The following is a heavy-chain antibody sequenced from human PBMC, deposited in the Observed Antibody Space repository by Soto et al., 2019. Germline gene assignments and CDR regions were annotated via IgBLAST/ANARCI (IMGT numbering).Heavy chain of an antibody. CDR2: MNPNNGYT. CDR1: GYTFTSYD. Sequence: QVQLVQSGAEVKKPGASVKVSCKTSGYTFTSYDIHWVRQATGQGLEWMGWMNPNNGYTDYAQKFQGRVTMTRDTSLRTAYMELSSLTSDDTAVYYCARGRGWRDYWGQGTLVTVSS. D-gene: IGHD6-19*01. V-gene: IGHV1-8*01. J-gene: IGHJ4*02. CDR3: ARGRGWRDY.